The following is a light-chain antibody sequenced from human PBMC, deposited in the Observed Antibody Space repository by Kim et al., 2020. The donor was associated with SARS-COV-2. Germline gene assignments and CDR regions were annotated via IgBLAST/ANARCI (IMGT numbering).Light chain of an antibody. V-gene: IGLV1-47*02. Sequence: QSVLTQPPSASGTPGQRVTISCSGSSSNIGSNYVYWYQHLPGTAPKLLIYSNNQRPSGVPDRFSGSKSGTSASLVISGLRSEDEADYYCAAWDDSLSGLWVFGGGTQLTVL. CDR3: AAWDDSLSGLWV. CDR2: SNN. CDR1: SSNIGSNY. J-gene: IGLJ3*02.